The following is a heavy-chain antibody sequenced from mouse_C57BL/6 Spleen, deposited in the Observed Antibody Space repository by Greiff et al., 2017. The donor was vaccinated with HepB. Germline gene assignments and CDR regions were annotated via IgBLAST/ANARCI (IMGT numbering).Heavy chain of an antibody. Sequence: EVKLVESGGGLVKPGGSLKLSCAASGFTFSSYTMSWVRQTPEKRLEWVATISGGGGNTYYPDSVKGRFPISRDNAKHTLYLQMSSLRSEDTALYYCARQDDGYPWYFDVWGTGTTVTVSA. CDR3: ARQDDGYPWYFDV. V-gene: IGHV5-9*01. J-gene: IGHJ1*03. CDR1: GFTFSSYT. D-gene: IGHD2-3*01. CDR2: ISGGGGNT.